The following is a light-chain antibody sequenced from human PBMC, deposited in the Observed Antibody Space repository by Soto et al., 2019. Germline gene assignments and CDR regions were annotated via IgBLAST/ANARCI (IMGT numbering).Light chain of an antibody. J-gene: IGLJ2*01. CDR1: SSDVGGYNY. CDR3: SSYTIISTLV. CDR2: DVS. V-gene: IGLV2-14*03. Sequence: QSALTQPASVSGSPGQSITISCTGPSSDVGGYNYVSWYQHHPGKAPKVMIYDVSNRPSGVSNRFSGSKSGNTASLTISGLQAEDEADYYCSSYTIISTLVFGGGTKLTVL.